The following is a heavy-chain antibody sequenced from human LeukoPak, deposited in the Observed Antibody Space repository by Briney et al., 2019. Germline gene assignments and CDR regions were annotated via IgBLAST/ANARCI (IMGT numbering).Heavy chain of an antibody. CDR1: GGSISSSSYY. Sequence: SETLSLTCTVSGGSISSSSYYWGWIRQPPGKGLEWIGSIYYSGSTYYNPSLKSRVTISVDTSKNQFSLKLSSVTAADTAVYYCARHLTTQGFPPCFDYWGQGTLVTVSS. D-gene: IGHD3-9*01. CDR3: ARHLTTQGFPPCFDY. CDR2: IYYSGST. V-gene: IGHV4-39*01. J-gene: IGHJ4*02.